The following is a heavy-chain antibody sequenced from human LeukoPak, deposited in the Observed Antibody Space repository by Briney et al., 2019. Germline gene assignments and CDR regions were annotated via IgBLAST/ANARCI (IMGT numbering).Heavy chain of an antibody. CDR2: IKHDRSEM. V-gene: IGHV3-7*01. J-gene: IGHJ4*02. D-gene: IGHD6-19*01. Sequence: GGSLRLSCAASGFTFSTYWMSWVRQAPGKGLEWVANIKHDRSEMYYVDSVKGRFTISRDNAKNSLYLQMNSLRAEDTAVYYCARERDSSGWYGHYYFDYWGQGTLVTVSS. CDR3: ARERDSSGWYGHYYFDY. CDR1: GFTFSTYW.